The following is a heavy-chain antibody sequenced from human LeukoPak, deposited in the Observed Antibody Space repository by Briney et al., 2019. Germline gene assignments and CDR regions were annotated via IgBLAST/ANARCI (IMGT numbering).Heavy chain of an antibody. D-gene: IGHD5-24*01. Sequence: PGGSLRLSCAASGFTFSDYYMSWIRQAPGKGLEWVASINQGESMIWYVGSVKGRFTISRDNANNLLFLQMNYMRVEDTAVYYCAKLLRDVTIYDFWGHGDLVTVSS. V-gene: IGHV3-7*01. CDR1: GFTFSDYY. CDR3: AKLLRDVTIYDF. CDR2: INQGESMI. J-gene: IGHJ4*03.